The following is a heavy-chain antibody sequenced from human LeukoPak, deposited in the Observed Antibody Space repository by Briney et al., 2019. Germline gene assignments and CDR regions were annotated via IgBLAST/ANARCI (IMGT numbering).Heavy chain of an antibody. J-gene: IGHJ4*02. CDR2: IYYGGST. CDR1: GGSISSYY. D-gene: IGHD4-17*01. V-gene: IGHV4-39*01. Sequence: SETLSLTCTVSGGSISSYYWGWIRQPPGKGLEWFGNIYYGGSTYYNPSLKSRVTISVDTSKNQFSLKLSSVTAADTAVYYCARDYGDHYFDYWGQGTLVTVSS. CDR3: ARDYGDHYFDY.